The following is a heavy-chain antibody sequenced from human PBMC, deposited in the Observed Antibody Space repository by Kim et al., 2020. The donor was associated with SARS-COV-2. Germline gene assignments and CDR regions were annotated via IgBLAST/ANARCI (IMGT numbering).Heavy chain of an antibody. CDR3: AKDRGLRYFDWLLDAFDI. V-gene: IGHV3-33*06. J-gene: IGHJ3*02. D-gene: IGHD3-9*01. CDR2: IWYDGSNK. Sequence: GGSLRLSCAASGFTFSFYGMHWVRQAPGKGLEWVAVIWYDGSNKYYADSVKGRFTISRENSKNTLYLQMNSLRAEDTAVYYCAKDRGLRYFDWLLDAFDIWGQGTMVTVSS. CDR1: GFTFSFYG.